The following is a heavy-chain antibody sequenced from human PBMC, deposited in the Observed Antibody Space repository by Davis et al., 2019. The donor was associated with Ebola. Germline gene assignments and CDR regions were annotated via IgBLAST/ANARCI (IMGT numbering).Heavy chain of an antibody. CDR2: IWYDGSNK. CDR3: ARDYCGGDCYLFDY. CDR1: GFTFSSYG. J-gene: IGHJ4*02. D-gene: IGHD2-21*02. Sequence: GESLKISCAASGFTFSSYGMHWVRQAPGTGLEWVAVIWYDGSNKYYADSVKGRFTISRDNSKNTLYLQMNSLRAEDTAVYYCARDYCGGDCYLFDYWGQGTLVTVSS. V-gene: IGHV3-33*01.